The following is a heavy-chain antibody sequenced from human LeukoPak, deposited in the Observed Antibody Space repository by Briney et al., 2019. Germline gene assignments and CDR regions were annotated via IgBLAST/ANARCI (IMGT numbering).Heavy chain of an antibody. CDR3: ARVGRGGRAAGEFDY. CDR1: GFTVSSNY. J-gene: IGHJ4*02. CDR2: IYSGGST. V-gene: IGHV3-53*01. D-gene: IGHD6-13*01. Sequence: GGSLRLSCAASGFTVSSNYMSWVRQAPGKGLEWVSVIYSGGSTYYADSVKGRFTISRDNSKTTLYLQMNSLRAEDTAVYYSARVGRGGRAAGEFDYWGQGTLVTVSS.